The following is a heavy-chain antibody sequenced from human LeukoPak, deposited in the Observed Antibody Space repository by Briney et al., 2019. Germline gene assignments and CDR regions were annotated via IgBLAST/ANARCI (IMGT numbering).Heavy chain of an antibody. V-gene: IGHV3-30*18. CDR3: AKAMTIVPPPFDY. CDR2: ISYDGSNK. Sequence: LTGGSLRLSCAASGFTFSSYGMHWVRQAPGKGLEWVAVISYDGSNKYYADSVKGRFTISRDNSKNTLYLQMNSLRAEDTAVYYCAKAMTIVPPPFDYWGQGTLVTVSS. D-gene: IGHD4/OR15-4a*01. J-gene: IGHJ4*02. CDR1: GFTFSSYG.